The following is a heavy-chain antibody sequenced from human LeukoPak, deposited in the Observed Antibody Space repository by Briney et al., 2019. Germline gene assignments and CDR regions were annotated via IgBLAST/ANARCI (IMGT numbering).Heavy chain of an antibody. CDR3: ARDNLGYCSSTSCPPGGD. CDR1: GFTFSDNY. J-gene: IGHJ4*02. Sequence: GGSLRLSCAASGFTFSDNYMSWVRQAPGKGLEWVSSISSSSSYIYYADSVKGRFTISRDNAKNSLYLQMNSLRAEDTAVYYCARDNLGYCSSTSCPPGGDWGQGTLVTVSS. CDR2: ISSSSSYI. D-gene: IGHD2-2*01. V-gene: IGHV3-21*01.